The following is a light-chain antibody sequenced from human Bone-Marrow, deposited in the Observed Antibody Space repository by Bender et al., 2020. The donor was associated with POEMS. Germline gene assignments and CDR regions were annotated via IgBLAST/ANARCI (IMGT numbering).Light chain of an antibody. V-gene: IGLV2-23*01. CDR3: CSYAGSSTVI. J-gene: IGLJ2*01. Sequence: QSALTQPASVSGSPGQSITISCTGTSSDVGFYNLVSWYQQHPGEAPKLMTYEDNKRPSGVSNRFSGSKSGNTASLTISGLQAEDEADYYCCSYAGSSTVIFGAGTKVTVL. CDR2: EDN. CDR1: SSDVGFYNL.